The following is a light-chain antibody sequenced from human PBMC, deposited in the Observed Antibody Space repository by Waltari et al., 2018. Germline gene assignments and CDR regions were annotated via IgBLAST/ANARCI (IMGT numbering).Light chain of an antibody. CDR1: QSVGRSL. CDR3: QMYVRLPVT. V-gene: IGKV3-20*01. CDR2: DAS. J-gene: IGKJ1*01. Sequence: EIILTQSPGTLSLSPGERATLSCRASQSVGRSLFWYQQKHGQAPRLLIYDASTRATGIPDRFSGGGSGTDFSLTISRLEPEDFAVYYCQMYVRLPVTFGQGTKVEI.